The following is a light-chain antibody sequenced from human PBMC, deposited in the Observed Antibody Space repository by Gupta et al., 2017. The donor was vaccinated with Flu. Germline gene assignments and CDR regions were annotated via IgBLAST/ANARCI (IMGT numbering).Light chain of an antibody. CDR2: NTN. J-gene: IGLJ2*01. CDR3: VTYTGRASFV. CDR1: SGSVSSGYY. V-gene: IGLV8-61*01. Sequence: QTVVTQEPSFSVSPGLTVTLTCGLSSGSVSSGYYPSWYQQTPGQAPRTLIYNTNTRSSGVPDRFSGSILGNTAALTITGAQADDEADYYCVTYTGRASFVFGGGTKFTVL.